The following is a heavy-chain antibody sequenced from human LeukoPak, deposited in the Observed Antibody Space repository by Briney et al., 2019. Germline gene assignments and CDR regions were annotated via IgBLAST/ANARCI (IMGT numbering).Heavy chain of an antibody. CDR3: ARGDQPLLPSFFDY. V-gene: IGHV4-59*01. D-gene: IGHD2-15*01. CDR2: IYYSGST. CDR1: GGSISSYY. Sequence: SETLSLTCTVSGGSISSYYWSWIRQPPGNGLEWIGYIYYSGSTNYNPSLKSRVTISVDTSKNQFSLKLSSVTAADTAVYYCARGDQPLLPSFFDYWGQGTLVTVSS. J-gene: IGHJ4*02.